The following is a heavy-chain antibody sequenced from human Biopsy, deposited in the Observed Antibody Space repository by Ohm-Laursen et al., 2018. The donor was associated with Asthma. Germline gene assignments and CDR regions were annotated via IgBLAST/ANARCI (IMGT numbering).Heavy chain of an antibody. V-gene: IGHV1-3*04. CDR1: GYNFISFA. Sequence: GSSVKVSCKVSGYNFISFAIHWVRQAPGQRLEWMGWVNTGNGDTKYSQKFQGRVTITRDTSASTAYMELRSLRSEDTATYYCARTYYDFLTGQVKDAFGVWGQGTMVTVSS. CDR3: ARTYYDFLTGQVKDAFGV. CDR2: VNTGNGDT. D-gene: IGHD3-9*01. J-gene: IGHJ3*01.